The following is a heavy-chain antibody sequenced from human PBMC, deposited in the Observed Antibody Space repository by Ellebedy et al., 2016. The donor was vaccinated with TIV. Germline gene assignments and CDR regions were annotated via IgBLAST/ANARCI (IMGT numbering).Heavy chain of an antibody. J-gene: IGHJ3*02. CDR3: ARGRRDSGYEAFDI. V-gene: IGHV4-59*01. CDR1: GGSISSYY. D-gene: IGHD5-12*01. CDR2: VYYSGNT. Sequence: PSETLSLTCTVSGGSISSYYWSWIRQPPGKGLEWIGYVYYSGNTNYNPSLKSRVTISVDTSKNQFSLRLSSVTAADTAVYNCARGRRDSGYEAFDIWGPGTMVTVSS.